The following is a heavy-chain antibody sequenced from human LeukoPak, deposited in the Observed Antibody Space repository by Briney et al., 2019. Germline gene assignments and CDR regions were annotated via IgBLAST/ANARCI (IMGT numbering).Heavy chain of an antibody. D-gene: IGHD5-12*01. V-gene: IGHV3-23*01. CDR2: ASNSGDST. Sequence: GGSLRLSCAASGFTFSSYAMSWVRQAPGKGLEWVSGASNSGDSTYYADSVKGRFTISRDNSKNTLYLQMNSLRAEDTAVYYCAREDIASDYWGQGTLVTVSS. CDR1: GFTFSSYA. CDR3: AREDIASDY. J-gene: IGHJ4*02.